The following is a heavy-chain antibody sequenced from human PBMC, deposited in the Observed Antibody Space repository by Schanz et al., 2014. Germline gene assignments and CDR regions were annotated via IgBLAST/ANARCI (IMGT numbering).Heavy chain of an antibody. CDR3: VRDGPPCGGDCQNRFGP. CDR2: INSISTYI. CDR1: EFTFNTYC. V-gene: IGHV3-21*01. Sequence: EVQLVESGGGLVQPGGSLRLSCAASEFTFNTYCMSWVRQAPGKGLEWVSSINSISTYIRYADSVRGRFTVSRDNANNSLFLQMDSLGVEDTALYYCVRDGPPCGGDCQNRFGPWGQGTLVTVSS. J-gene: IGHJ5*02. D-gene: IGHD2-21*02.